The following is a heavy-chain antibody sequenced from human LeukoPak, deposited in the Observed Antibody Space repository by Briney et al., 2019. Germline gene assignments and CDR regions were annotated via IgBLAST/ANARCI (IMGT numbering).Heavy chain of an antibody. D-gene: IGHD3-22*01. V-gene: IGHV3-23*01. CDR1: GFTFSSYA. CDR2: ISGSGRST. J-gene: IGHJ3*02. CDR3: AKAKVQYYDLFDI. Sequence: PGGSLRLSCAASGFTFSSYAMSWVRQAPGKWLEWVSAISGSGRSTYYADSVKGRFTISRDNSKNTLYLQMNSLRAEDTAVYYCAKAKVQYYDLFDIWGQGTMVTVSS.